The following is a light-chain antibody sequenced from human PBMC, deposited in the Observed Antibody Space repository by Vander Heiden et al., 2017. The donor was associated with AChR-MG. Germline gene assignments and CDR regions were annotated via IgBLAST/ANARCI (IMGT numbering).Light chain of an antibody. V-gene: IGLV1-47*01. CDR3: AAWDDSLSVVV. J-gene: IGLJ3*02. CDR1: SSNIGSNY. CDR2: RNN. Sequence: QSVLTQPPSASGTPGQRVTITCSGSSSNIGSNYVYWYQQLPGTAAKRHSCRNNQRPSGVPDRLSGSKSDTSASLAISRLRSEDEADYYCAAWDDSLSVVVFGGGTKLTVL.